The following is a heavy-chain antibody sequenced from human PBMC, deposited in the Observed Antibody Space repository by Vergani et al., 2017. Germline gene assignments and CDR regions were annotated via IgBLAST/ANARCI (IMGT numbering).Heavy chain of an antibody. J-gene: IGHJ6*03. CDR2: ISAYNGNT. V-gene: IGHV1-18*01. Sequence: QVQLVQSGAEVKKPGASVKVSCKASGYTFTSYGISWVRQAPGQGLEWMGWISAYNGNTNYAQKLQGRVTMTTDTSTSTAYMELSRLGSDDTSLYYCAGEGWVRGVTDYYYYYMDVWGKGTTVTVSS. D-gene: IGHD3-10*01. CDR3: AGEGWVRGVTDYYYYYMDV. CDR1: GYTFTSYG.